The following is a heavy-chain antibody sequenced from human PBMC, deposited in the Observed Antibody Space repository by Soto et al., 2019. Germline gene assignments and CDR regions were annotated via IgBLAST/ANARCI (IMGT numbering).Heavy chain of an antibody. CDR2: IVVGNGNT. V-gene: IGHV1-58*01. D-gene: IGHD3-3*01. CDR3: APTTHYDFWSGYFTGVAFDI. Sequence: SVKVSGKASGFTVSDSAVQWARQARGQPLEWIGYIVVGNGNTNFAQRFQERVTFSSDKSRGTAYMELRSLRSEDTAVYYCAPTTHYDFWSGYFTGVAFDIWGQGTKVTVXS. CDR1: GFTVSDSA. J-gene: IGHJ3*02.